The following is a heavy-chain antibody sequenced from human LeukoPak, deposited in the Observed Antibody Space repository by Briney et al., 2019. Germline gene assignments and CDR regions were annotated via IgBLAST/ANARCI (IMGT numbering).Heavy chain of an antibody. V-gene: IGHV4-30-4*01. Sequence: SQTLSLTCTVSGGSISSGDYYWSWIRQPPGKGLEWIGYIYYSGSTYYNPSLKSRVTISVDTSKNQFSLKLSSVTAADTAVYYCAREVPMSNFYYGMDVWGKGTTVTASS. CDR3: AREVPMSNFYYGMDV. D-gene: IGHD5/OR15-5a*01. J-gene: IGHJ6*04. CDR1: GGSISSGDYY. CDR2: IYYSGST.